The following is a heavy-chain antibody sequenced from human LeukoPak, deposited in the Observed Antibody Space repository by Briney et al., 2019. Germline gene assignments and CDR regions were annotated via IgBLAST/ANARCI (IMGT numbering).Heavy chain of an antibody. D-gene: IGHD5-12*01. CDR1: GFTFSSYW. Sequence: GGSLRLSCAASGFTFSSYWMSWVRQAPGKGLEGVARINQDGSDKNYVDSVKGRFTISRDNAKNPLYLQVNSPRAEDTAVYYCATYSGSSGASDYWGQGTLVTVSS. J-gene: IGHJ4*02. CDR2: INQDGSDK. CDR3: ATYSGSSGASDY. V-gene: IGHV3-7*01.